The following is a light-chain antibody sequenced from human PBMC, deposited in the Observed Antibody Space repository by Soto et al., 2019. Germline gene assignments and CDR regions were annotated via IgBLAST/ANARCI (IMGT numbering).Light chain of an antibody. Sequence: EIVLTQSPGTLSLSPGERATLSCRASQSVSSSYLAWYQQKPGQAPRLLIYGASSRATGIPDRFSGSGSGTDFTLTIRRLQPEDFAVYYCQQYGSSPGSTFGQGTKLEIK. J-gene: IGKJ2*01. CDR3: QQYGSSPGST. CDR2: GAS. CDR1: QSVSSSY. V-gene: IGKV3-20*01.